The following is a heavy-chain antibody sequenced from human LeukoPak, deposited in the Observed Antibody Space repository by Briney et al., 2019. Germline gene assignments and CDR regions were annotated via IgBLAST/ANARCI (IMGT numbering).Heavy chain of an antibody. V-gene: IGHV3-23*01. D-gene: IGHD1-7*01. CDR3: AKRAAGELRYYYYYMDV. CDR1: GFTFSTYA. Sequence: GGSLRLSCTASGFTFSTYAMSWVRQASGKGLEWVSAITDSGGNTYYAAPVKGRFTISRDNSKNTLYLQMNSLRAEDTAVYYCAKRAAGELRYYYYYMDVWGKGTTVTVSS. CDR2: ITDSGGNT. J-gene: IGHJ6*03.